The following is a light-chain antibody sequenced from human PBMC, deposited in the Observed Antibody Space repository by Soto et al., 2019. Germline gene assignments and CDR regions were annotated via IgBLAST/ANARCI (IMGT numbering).Light chain of an antibody. CDR2: KAS. CDR1: QSISSW. CDR3: QQYNSYWT. Sequence: DIQMTQSPSTPSASVGDRVTIPCRASQSISSWLAWYQQKPGKAPKLLIYKASSLESGVPSRFSGSGSGTEFTLTISSLQPDDFATYYCQQYNSYWTFGQGTKVDIK. V-gene: IGKV1-5*03. J-gene: IGKJ1*01.